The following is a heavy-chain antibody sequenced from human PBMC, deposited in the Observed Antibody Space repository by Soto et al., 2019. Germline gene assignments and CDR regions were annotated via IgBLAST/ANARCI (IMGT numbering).Heavy chain of an antibody. D-gene: IGHD3-9*01. Sequence: QVQLVESGGGVVQPGRSLRLSCAASGFTFSSDGMHWVRQAPGKGLEWVAVISYDGSSQYYAVSVQGRFAISRDNSKNTWYLRMSSARPENTGLYYCARDNAPIFFESWGEGDLVTVSS. V-gene: IGHV3-30*03. CDR2: ISYDGSSQ. CDR1: GFTFSSDG. CDR3: ARDNAPIFFES. J-gene: IGHJ4*02.